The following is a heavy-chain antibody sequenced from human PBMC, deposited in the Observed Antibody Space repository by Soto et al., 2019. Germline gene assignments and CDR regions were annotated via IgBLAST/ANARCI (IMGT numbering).Heavy chain of an antibody. J-gene: IGHJ4*02. CDR1: GFTFSTYG. Sequence: QVQLVESGGGVVQPGRSLRLSCAASGFTFSTYGMHWVRQAPGKGLEWVAVIWYDGSNKYYADSVKGRFTISRDNSKNTLYLQMNSLSAEDTAVYYCARAMTTVTPDYWGQGTLVTVSS. CDR2: IWYDGSNK. D-gene: IGHD4-17*01. V-gene: IGHV3-33*01. CDR3: ARAMTTVTPDY.